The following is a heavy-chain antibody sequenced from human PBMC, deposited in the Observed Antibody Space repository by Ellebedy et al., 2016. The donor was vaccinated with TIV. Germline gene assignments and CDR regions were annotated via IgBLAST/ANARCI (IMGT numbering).Heavy chain of an antibody. CDR3: ARHRRFGESYTSFDY. V-gene: IGHV5-10-1*01. CDR2: IDPSDSET. J-gene: IGHJ4*02. D-gene: IGHD3-10*01. Sequence: GESLKISXKGSGYSFTKYYITWVRQMPGKGLEWMGRIDPSDSETTYSPSFQGHVTISADLSINTAYLQWSSLKASDTAIYYCARHRRFGESYTSFDYWGQGTLLTVSS. CDR1: GYSFTKYY.